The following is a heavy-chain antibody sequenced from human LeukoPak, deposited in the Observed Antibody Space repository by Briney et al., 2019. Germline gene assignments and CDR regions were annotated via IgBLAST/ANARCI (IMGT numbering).Heavy chain of an antibody. V-gene: IGHV3-23*01. CDR1: GFTFSSCA. D-gene: IGHD3-3*01. CDR3: AKTPVRRFPLYFDY. J-gene: IGHJ4*02. Sequence: GVSLRLSCAVSGFTFSSCAVSWVRQAPGKGLEWVSGISGSCGSTDYAGSLKGRFTISRDNSKNTLYLQMNSLRAEDTAVYYCAKTPVRRFPLYFDYWGQGTLVTVSS. CDR2: ISGSCGST.